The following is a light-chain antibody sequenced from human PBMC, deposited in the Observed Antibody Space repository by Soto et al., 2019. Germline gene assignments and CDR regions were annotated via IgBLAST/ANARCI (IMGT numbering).Light chain of an antibody. CDR1: QDISTW. J-gene: IGKJ5*01. CDR2: AAA. Sequence: DIQMTQSPSFVSASVADRVTITCRATQDISTWLAWYQQKPGKAPKLLIFAAASLQSGVPSRFSGSGSGTDFTLTISSLQPEDFATYYCQQADSFPITFGQGTRLEIK. CDR3: QQADSFPIT. V-gene: IGKV1-12*01.